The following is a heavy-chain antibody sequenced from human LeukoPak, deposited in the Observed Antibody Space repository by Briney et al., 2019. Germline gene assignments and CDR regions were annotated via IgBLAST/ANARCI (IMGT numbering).Heavy chain of an antibody. CDR2: ISAYHCNT. J-gene: IGHJ5*02. CDR3: ARSYCSGASCYGGDWFDP. CDR1: GYTLTSYG. D-gene: IGHD2-15*01. Sequence: ASVKVSCKASGYTLTSYGISWVRQAPGQGLEWMGWISAYHCNTNYAPKVQGRVTMTTDTSTSTAYMELRSLRSDDTAIYYCARSYCSGASCYGGDWFDPWGQGTLVTVSS. V-gene: IGHV1-18*01.